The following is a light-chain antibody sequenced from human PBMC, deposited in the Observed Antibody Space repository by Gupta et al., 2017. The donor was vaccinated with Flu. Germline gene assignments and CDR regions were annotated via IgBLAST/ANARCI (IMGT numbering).Light chain of an antibody. V-gene: IGLV1-51*01. CDR1: STNIGNND. CDR2: ENN. J-gene: IGLJ3*02. Sequence: PQPPSASAAPGPTVTISCSRSSTNIGNNDVSWYQQLPGTAHKLLIYENNKRPSGIPDRFAGYKAGTSATVSITGLQTGDEADYYCGKWDSSLSAVVFGGGTKLTVL. CDR3: GKWDSSLSAVV.